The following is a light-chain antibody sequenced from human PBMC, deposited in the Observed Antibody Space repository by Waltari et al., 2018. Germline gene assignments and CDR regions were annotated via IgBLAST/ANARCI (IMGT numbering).Light chain of an antibody. V-gene: IGKV3-20*01. CDR3: QHYVRLPAT. CDR1: QSVSRA. CDR2: GAS. Sequence: EIVLTQSPVTLSLSPGERATLSCRASQSVSRALAWYQKKPGQAPRLLIYGASNRATGIPDRFSGSGSGTDFSLTISRLDPEDVAVYFCQHYVRLPATFGQGTKVEIK. J-gene: IGKJ1*01.